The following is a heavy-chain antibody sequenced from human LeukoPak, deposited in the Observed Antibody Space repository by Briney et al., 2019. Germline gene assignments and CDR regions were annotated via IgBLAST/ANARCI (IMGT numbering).Heavy chain of an antibody. CDR2: IYYSGST. V-gene: IGHV4-39*01. CDR1: GGSISSSSYY. Sequence: SETLSLTCTVSGGSISSSSYYWGWIRQPPGKGLEWIGSIYYSGSTYYNPSLKRRVTISVGTSKHQFSLKLSSVTAADTAVYYCARHAVRYMDVWGKGTTVTVSS. CDR3: ARHAVRYMDV. J-gene: IGHJ6*03. D-gene: IGHD3-10*01.